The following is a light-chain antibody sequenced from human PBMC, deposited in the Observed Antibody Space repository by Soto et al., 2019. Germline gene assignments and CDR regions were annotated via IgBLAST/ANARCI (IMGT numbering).Light chain of an antibody. CDR2: GAS. V-gene: IGKV3-20*01. J-gene: IGKJ3*01. CDR3: QQYVRSPYT. CDR1: QSVSSTY. Sequence: EIVLTQSPGTLSLSPGERATLSCRASQSVSSTYLAGYQQKPGQAPRLLIFGASSRATGIPDRFSGSGSGTDFTLTISRLEPEDFAVYYCQQYVRSPYTFGPGTKLDSK.